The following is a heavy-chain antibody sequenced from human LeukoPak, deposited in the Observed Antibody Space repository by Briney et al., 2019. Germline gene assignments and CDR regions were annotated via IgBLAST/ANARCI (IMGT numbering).Heavy chain of an antibody. D-gene: IGHD4-11*01. CDR2: ISGSGGGT. CDR3: AKDSDSNYDPYAFDI. J-gene: IGHJ3*02. Sequence: GGSLRLSCAASGFTFSSYAMSWVRQAPGKGLEWVSAISGSGGGTYYADSVKGRFTISRDNSKNTLYLQMNSLRAEDTAVYYCAKDSDSNYDPYAFDIWGQGTMVTVSS. V-gene: IGHV3-23*01. CDR1: GFTFSSYA.